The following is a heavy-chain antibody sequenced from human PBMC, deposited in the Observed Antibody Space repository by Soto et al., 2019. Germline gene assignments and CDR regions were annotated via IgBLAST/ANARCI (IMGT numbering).Heavy chain of an antibody. CDR1: GGTFSSYS. V-gene: IGHV1-69*01. CDR2: IIPIFGTA. CDR3: ARDGGRHSGGIDY. D-gene: IGHD1-26*01. J-gene: IGHJ4*02. Sequence: QVQLVQSGAEVKKPGSSVKVSCKASGGTFSSYSINWVRQAPGQGLEWMGEIIPIFGTANYAQKFQGRVTITADESTSTAYMELSSLRSECTAVYSCARDGGRHSGGIDYWCQGTLVTVSS.